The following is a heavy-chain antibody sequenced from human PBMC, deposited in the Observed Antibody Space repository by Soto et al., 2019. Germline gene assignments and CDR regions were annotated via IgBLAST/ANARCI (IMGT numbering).Heavy chain of an antibody. CDR2: VSYDGSNK. Sequence: PGGSLRLSCAASGFTFFSHPMHWVRQAPGKGLEWVAVVSYDGSNKYYADSVKGRFTISIDNSKNTLYLQMNSLRAEDTAVYYCARELRLSGSYWGQGTLVTVSS. V-gene: IGHV3-30*14. D-gene: IGHD6-25*01. CDR1: GFTFFSHP. J-gene: IGHJ4*02. CDR3: ARELRLSGSY.